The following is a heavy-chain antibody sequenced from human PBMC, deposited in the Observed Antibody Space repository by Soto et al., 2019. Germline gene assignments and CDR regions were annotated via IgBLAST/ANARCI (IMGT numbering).Heavy chain of an antibody. CDR2: INAGNGNT. V-gene: IGHV1-3*01. CDR3: ASSPNDYYGMDV. D-gene: IGHD2-8*01. J-gene: IGHJ6*02. Sequence: ASVKVSCKASGYTFTSYAMHWVRQAPGQRLEWMGWINAGNGNTKYSQKFQGRVTITRDTSASTAYMELSSLRSEDTAVYYCASSPNDYYGMDVWGQGTKVTVSS. CDR1: GYTFTSYA.